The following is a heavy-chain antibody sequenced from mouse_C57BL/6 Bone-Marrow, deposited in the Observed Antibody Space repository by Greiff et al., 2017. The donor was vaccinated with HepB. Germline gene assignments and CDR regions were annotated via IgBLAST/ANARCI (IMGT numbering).Heavy chain of an antibody. CDR2: ISYDGSN. D-gene: IGHD1-1*01. V-gene: IGHV3-6*01. CDR3: ARDYYGSRPDY. J-gene: IGHJ2*01. CDR1: GYSITSGYY. Sequence: EVKLMESGPGLVKPSQSLSLTCSVPGYSITSGYYWTWIRQFPGNKLEWMGYISYDGSNNYNPSLKNRISITRDTSKNQFFLKLNSVTTEDTATYYCARDYYGSRPDYWGQGTTLTVSS.